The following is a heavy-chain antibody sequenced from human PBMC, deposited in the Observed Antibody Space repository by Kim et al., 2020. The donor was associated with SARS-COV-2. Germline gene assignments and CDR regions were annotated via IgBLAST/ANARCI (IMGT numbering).Heavy chain of an antibody. Sequence: ASVKVSCKVSGYTLTELSMHWVRQAPGKGLEWMGGFDPEDGETIYAQKFQGRVTMTEDTSTDTAYMELSSLRSEDTAVYYCATDDITMVQGVIPYWGQGTLVTVSS. J-gene: IGHJ4*02. CDR3: ATDDITMVQGVIPY. CDR1: GYTLTELS. D-gene: IGHD3-10*01. CDR2: FDPEDGET. V-gene: IGHV1-24*01.